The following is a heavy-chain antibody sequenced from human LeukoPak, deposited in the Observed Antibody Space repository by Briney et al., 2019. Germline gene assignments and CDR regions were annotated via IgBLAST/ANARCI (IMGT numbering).Heavy chain of an antibody. J-gene: IGHJ4*02. V-gene: IGHV3-33*01. CDR1: GFTFSSYG. CDR3: ARYGSGSTIDY. CDR2: IWYDGSNK. Sequence: QPGGSLRLSCAASGFTFSSYGMHWLRQAPGKGLEWVAVIWYDGSNKYYADSVKGRFTISRDNSKNTLYLQMNSLRAEDTAVYYCARYGSGSTIDYWGQGTLVTVSS. D-gene: IGHD3-10*01.